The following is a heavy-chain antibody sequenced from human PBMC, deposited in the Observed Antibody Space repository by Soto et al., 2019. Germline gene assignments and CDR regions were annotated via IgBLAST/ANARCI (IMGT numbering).Heavy chain of an antibody. CDR1: AGSISSSSYS. Sequence: SQTLSLTCTVPAGSISSSSYSWGWIRQPPGKGPEWIGTIYYSGTTYYTPSLKSRVTISVDTSKNQFSLKLSSVTAADTAVYYCARLYYYDSSGYYPTLPFDPWGQGTLVT. V-gene: IGHV4-39*01. CDR3: ARLYYYDSSGYYPTLPFDP. CDR2: IYYSGTT. J-gene: IGHJ5*02. D-gene: IGHD3-22*01.